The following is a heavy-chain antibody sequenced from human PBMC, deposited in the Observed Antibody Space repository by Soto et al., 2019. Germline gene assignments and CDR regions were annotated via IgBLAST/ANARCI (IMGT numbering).Heavy chain of an antibody. CDR3: ARVLTPEDIVLMGATQLYYYYGMDV. V-gene: IGHV1-69*13. CDR2: IIPIFGTA. D-gene: IGHD2-8*01. J-gene: IGHJ6*02. Sequence: SVKVSCKASGGTFSSYAISWVRQAPGQGLEWMGGIIPIFGTANYAQKFQGRVTITADESTSTAYMELSSLRSEDTAVYYCARVLTPEDIVLMGATQLYYYYGMDVWGQGTTVTVSS. CDR1: GGTFSSYA.